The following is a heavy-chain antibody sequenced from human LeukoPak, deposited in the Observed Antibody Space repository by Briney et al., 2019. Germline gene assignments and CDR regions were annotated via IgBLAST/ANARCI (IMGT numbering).Heavy chain of an antibody. CDR1: GFTFRSYS. J-gene: IGHJ4*02. Sequence: GGSLRLSCAASGFTFRSYSMNWVRQAPGKGLEWVSYISSSSSTKYYTDSVKGRFTISRDNAKNSLYLQMSSLRAEDTAVYYCASLPYYYGSGRRQFDYWGQGTLVTVSS. D-gene: IGHD3-10*01. V-gene: IGHV3-48*04. CDR3: ASLPYYYGSGRRQFDY. CDR2: ISSSSSTK.